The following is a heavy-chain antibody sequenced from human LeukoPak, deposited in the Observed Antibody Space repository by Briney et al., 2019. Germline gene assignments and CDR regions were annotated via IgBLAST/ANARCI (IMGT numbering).Heavy chain of an antibody. D-gene: IGHD5-18*01. CDR2: ISGSGGST. CDR3: AKRIQSAMATGY. J-gene: IGHJ4*02. V-gene: IGHV3-23*01. CDR1: GFTFSNSA. Sequence: PGGSLRLSCAASGFTFSNSALSWVRQAPGKGLEGVSDISGSGGSTYYADSAKGRFTISRDNSKNTLYLQMNSLRVEDTAVYYCAKRIQSAMATGYWGQGTLVTVSS.